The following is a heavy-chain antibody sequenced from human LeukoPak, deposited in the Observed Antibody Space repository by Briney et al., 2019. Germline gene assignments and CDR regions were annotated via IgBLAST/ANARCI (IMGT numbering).Heavy chain of an antibody. J-gene: IGHJ3*02. V-gene: IGHV4-34*01. Sequence: SETLSLTCAVYDGSFSGYYWSWIRQPPGKGLEWIGEINHSGSTNYNPSLKSRVTISVDTSKNHFSLKLTSVTAADTAVYYCARHSGNSGGAFDIWGQGTMVTVSS. D-gene: IGHD4-23*01. CDR1: DGSFSGYY. CDR3: ARHSGNSGGAFDI. CDR2: INHSGST.